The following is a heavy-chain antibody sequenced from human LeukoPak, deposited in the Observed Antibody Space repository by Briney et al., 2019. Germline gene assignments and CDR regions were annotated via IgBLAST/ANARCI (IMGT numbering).Heavy chain of an antibody. CDR2: LNPNSGGT. CDR1: RYTFTAYY. Sequence: ASVKVSCKASRYTFTAYYMHWVRQAPGQGLEWMGRLNPNSGGTNYARKFQGRVTITRDTSISTAYMELSRLIFDDTAVYYCAVFGTARMTSDYYFDFWGQGTLVTVSS. V-gene: IGHV1-2*06. J-gene: IGHJ4*02. CDR3: AVFGTARMTSDYYFDF. D-gene: IGHD3-3*01.